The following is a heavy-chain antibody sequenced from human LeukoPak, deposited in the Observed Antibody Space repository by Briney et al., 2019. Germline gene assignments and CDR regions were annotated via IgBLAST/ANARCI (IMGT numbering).Heavy chain of an antibody. CDR3: AKDWGLTVTTWYFDY. V-gene: IGHV3-30*18. CDR1: GFTFSSYG. Sequence: GGSLRLSCAASGFTFSSYGMHWVRQAPGKGLEWVAVISYDGSNKYYADSVKGRFTISRDNSKNTLYLQMNSLRAEDTAVYYYAKDWGLTVTTWYFDYWGQGTLVTVSS. J-gene: IGHJ4*02. CDR2: ISYDGSNK. D-gene: IGHD4-17*01.